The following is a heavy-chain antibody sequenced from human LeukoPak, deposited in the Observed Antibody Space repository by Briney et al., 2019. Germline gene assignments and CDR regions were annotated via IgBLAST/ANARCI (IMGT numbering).Heavy chain of an antibody. CDR3: AKGSSSSWPLNWFDP. D-gene: IGHD6-13*01. CDR2: ISYDGSNK. Sequence: SGGSLRLSCAASGFTFSSYGMHWVRQAPGKGLEWVAVISYDGSNKYYADSVKGRFTISRDNSKNTLYLQMNSLRAEDTAVYYCAKGSSSSWPLNWFDPWGQGTLVTVSS. J-gene: IGHJ5*02. V-gene: IGHV3-30*18. CDR1: GFTFSSYG.